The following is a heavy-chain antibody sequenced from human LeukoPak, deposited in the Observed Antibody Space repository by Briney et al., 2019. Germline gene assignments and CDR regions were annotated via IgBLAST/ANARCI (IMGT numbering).Heavy chain of an antibody. J-gene: IGHJ4*02. CDR2: IYYSGSI. Sequence: SETLSLTCTVSGGSISSSSYYWSWIRQPPGKGLEWIGSIYYSGSIYYNPSLKSRVTISVDTSKNQFSLKLSSVTAADTAVYYCARLTIFGVVPDYWGQGTLVTVSS. CDR1: GGSISSSSYY. CDR3: ARLTIFGVVPDY. V-gene: IGHV4-39*01. D-gene: IGHD3-3*01.